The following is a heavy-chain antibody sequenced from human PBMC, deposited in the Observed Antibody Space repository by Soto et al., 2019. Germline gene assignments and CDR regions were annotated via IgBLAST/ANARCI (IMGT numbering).Heavy chain of an antibody. D-gene: IGHD3-22*01. Sequence: SETLSLTCTFSGGSIISGAYYWSWIRQHPGKGLEWIGYIYYSGSTYYNPSLKSRVTISADTSKNQFSLKLSSVTAADTAVYYCARGYNYDSSGYYYLWGQGTLVTVSS. CDR3: ARGYNYDSSGYYYL. CDR2: IYYSGST. J-gene: IGHJ4*02. V-gene: IGHV4-31*03. CDR1: GGSIISGAYY.